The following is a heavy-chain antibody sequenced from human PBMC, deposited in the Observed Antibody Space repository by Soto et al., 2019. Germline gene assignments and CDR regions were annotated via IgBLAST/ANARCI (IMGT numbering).Heavy chain of an antibody. J-gene: IGHJ4*02. D-gene: IGHD3-10*01. CDR1: GGSFSGYY. Sequence: SETLSLTCAVYGGSFSGYYWNWIRQPPGKGLEWIGEINHSGSTNYNPSLKGRVTISVDTSKNQFSLKLTSVTAADTAVYYCARGLSPLTNYGPGSLDYWGQGTLVPVSS. CDR2: INHSGST. V-gene: IGHV4-34*01. CDR3: ARGLSPLTNYGPGSLDY.